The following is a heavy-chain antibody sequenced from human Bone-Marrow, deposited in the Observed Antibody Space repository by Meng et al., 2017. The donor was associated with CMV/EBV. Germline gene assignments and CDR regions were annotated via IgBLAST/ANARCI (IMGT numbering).Heavy chain of an antibody. CDR2: IYSGGST. V-gene: IGHV3-53*01. CDR1: GFTVSSNY. CDR3: GKADHASSWYSLADY. Sequence: GGSLRLSCAASGFTVSSNYMSWVRQAPGKGLEWVSVIYSGGSTYYADSVKGRFTISRDNSKNTLYLQMNSLRAEDTAVYYCGKADHASSWYSLADYWGQGTLVTGSS. J-gene: IGHJ4*02. D-gene: IGHD6-13*01.